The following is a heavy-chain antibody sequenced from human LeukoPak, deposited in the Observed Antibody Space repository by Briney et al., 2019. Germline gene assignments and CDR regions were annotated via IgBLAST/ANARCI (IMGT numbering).Heavy chain of an antibody. D-gene: IGHD3-22*01. V-gene: IGHV4-34*01. CDR3: ARAFYSDSSGFYYRHYYFDN. CDR1: GGSVSGYY. Sequence: LETLSLTCAVHGGSVSGYYWSWIRQSPGKGLEWMGEINHSGTTNYNPSLKSRVTISIDTSKNQFSLKLTSVTAADTSVYFCARAFYSDSSGFYYRHYYFDNWGQGTLVTVSS. CDR2: INHSGTT. J-gene: IGHJ4*02.